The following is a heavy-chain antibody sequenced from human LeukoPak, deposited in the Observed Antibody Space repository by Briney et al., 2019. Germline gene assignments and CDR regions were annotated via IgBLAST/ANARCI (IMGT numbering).Heavy chain of an antibody. Sequence: GRSLRLSCAASGFTFSSYDMHWVRQATGKGLEWVSAIGTAGDTYYPGSVKGRFTISRENAKNSLYLQMSSLRAGDTAVYYCARGRLETGWFDPWGQGTLVTVSS. V-gene: IGHV3-13*01. D-gene: IGHD1-1*01. J-gene: IGHJ5*02. CDR2: IGTAGDT. CDR3: ARGRLETGWFDP. CDR1: GFTFSSYD.